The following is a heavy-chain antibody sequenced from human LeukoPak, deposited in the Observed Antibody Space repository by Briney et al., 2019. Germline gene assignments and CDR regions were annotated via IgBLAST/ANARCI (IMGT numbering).Heavy chain of an antibody. CDR1: GFTFEDYG. Sequence: GGSLRLSCAVSGFTFEDYGMSWVRHAPGKGLEWVTGINWNGGRTVYADSVKGRFTISRDNAKNSLYLQMNSLRAENTDLYCCARLGGRQQVANYYYYYMDVWAKGTTVTVSS. V-gene: IGHV3-20*04. CDR2: INWNGGRT. D-gene: IGHD6-13*01. CDR3: ARLGGRQQVANYYYYYMDV. J-gene: IGHJ6*03.